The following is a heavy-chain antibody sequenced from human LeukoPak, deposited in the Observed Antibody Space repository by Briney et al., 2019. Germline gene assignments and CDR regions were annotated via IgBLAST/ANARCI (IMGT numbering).Heavy chain of an antibody. Sequence: GGSLRLSCAASGFTFSTFSMNWVRQAPGKGLEWVSSISGRSNYIFYADSVKGRFTISRDNAENSLYLLLNSLRVEDTAVYYCARGSTLGSCTSSSCHNWFDPWGQGTLVTVSS. CDR1: GFTFSTFS. V-gene: IGHV3-21*01. CDR2: ISGRSNYI. D-gene: IGHD2-2*01. J-gene: IGHJ5*02. CDR3: ARGSTLGSCTSSSCHNWFDP.